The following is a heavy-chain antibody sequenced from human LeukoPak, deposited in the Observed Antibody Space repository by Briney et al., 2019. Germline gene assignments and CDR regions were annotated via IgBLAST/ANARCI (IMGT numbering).Heavy chain of an antibody. Sequence: PSETLSLTCTVSGGSINSYYWNWIRQPPGQGLEWIGQIYYSGSTNYNPSLKSRVIISVDTSKNQFSLKLSSVTAADTAVYYCARRQYYDSSGYWYYFDYWGQGTLVTVSS. D-gene: IGHD3-22*01. CDR2: IYYSGST. CDR3: ARRQYYDSSGYWYYFDY. J-gene: IGHJ4*02. CDR1: GGSINSYY. V-gene: IGHV4-59*08.